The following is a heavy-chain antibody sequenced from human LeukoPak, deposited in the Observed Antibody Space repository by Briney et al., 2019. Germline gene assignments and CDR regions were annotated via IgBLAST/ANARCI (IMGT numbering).Heavy chain of an antibody. CDR2: IYISGST. CDR3: ARSCSGGSCNESLSAFDT. Sequence: SETLSLTCSVSGGSISSYYWNWIRQPAGKELEWIGRIYISGSTNYNPSLKSRVTMSVDTSKNQFSLKLSSVTAADTAVYYCARSCSGGSCNESLSAFDTWGQGTMVTVSS. D-gene: IGHD2-15*01. CDR1: GGSISSYY. V-gene: IGHV4-4*07. J-gene: IGHJ3*02.